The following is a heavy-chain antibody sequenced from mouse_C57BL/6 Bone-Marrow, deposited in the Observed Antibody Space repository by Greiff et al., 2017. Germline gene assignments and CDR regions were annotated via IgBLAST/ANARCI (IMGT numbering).Heavy chain of an antibody. V-gene: IGHV5-4*01. Sequence: EVKLVESGGGLVKPGGSLKLSCAASGFTFSSYAMSWVRQTPEKRLEWVATISDGGSYTYYPDNVKGRFTLSRDNAKNNLYLQMSHLKSEDTAMHYCARDDGYYVWFAYWGQGTLVTVSA. CDR3: ARDDGYYVWFAY. J-gene: IGHJ3*01. CDR2: ISDGGSYT. D-gene: IGHD2-3*01. CDR1: GFTFSSYA.